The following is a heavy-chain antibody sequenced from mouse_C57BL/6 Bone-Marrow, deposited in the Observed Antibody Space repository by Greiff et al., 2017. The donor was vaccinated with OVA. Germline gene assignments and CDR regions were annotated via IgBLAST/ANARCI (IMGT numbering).Heavy chain of an antibody. J-gene: IGHJ3*01. V-gene: IGHV8-12*01. D-gene: IGHD2-3*01. CDR3: ARPYDGYPAWFAY. CDR2: IYWDDDK. Sequence: QVTLKVSGPGILQSSQTLSLTCSFSGFSLSTSGMGVSWIRQPSGKGLEWLAHIYWDDDKRYNPSLKSRLTISKDTSRNQVFLKITSVDTADTATYCGARPYDGYPAWFAYWGQGTLVTVSA. CDR1: GFSLSTSGMG.